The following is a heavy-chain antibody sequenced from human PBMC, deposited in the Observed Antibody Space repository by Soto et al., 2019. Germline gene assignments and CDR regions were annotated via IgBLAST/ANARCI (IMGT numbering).Heavy chain of an antibody. CDR3: ARTLTTWQFDL. CDR1: GFTFSDHY. V-gene: IGHV3-72*01. CDR2: TRNKANSYTT. D-gene: IGHD4-17*01. J-gene: IGHJ2*01. Sequence: EVQLVESGGGLVQPGGSLRLSCAASGFTFSDHYMDWVRQAPGKGLEWVGRTRNKANSYTTEYAASVKGRFTISRDDSKHSLYLQMNSLKTEDTAVYYCARTLTTWQFDLWGRGTLVTVSS.